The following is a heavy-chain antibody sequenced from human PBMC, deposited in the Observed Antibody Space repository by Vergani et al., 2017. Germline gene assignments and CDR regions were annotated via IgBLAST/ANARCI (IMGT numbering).Heavy chain of an antibody. V-gene: IGHV3-53*02. CDR1: GFSVSNNY. J-gene: IGHJ6*03. CDR3: AKMGNWNDSYFSCMDV. Sequence: EVQLVETGGGLIQPGGSLRLSCVVSGFSVSNNYMSWVRHRPGKGLEWVSFIFTGGTTYYEDSVKSRFTISRDNSKNTVHLQMNSLTAEDTAVYYCAKMGNWNDSYFSCMDVWGKGTTVTVSS. CDR2: IFTGGTT. D-gene: IGHD1-1*01.